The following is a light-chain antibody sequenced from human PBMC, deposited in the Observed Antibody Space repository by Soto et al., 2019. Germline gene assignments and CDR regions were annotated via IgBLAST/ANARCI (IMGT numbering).Light chain of an antibody. CDR3: QQYGSSRT. Sequence: EMVLTQSPGTLSLSPGERATLSCRASQSVSSNYLAWYQQKPGQAPRLLIYGASSRATGVPHRFSGSESGTDFTLTINRLEPEDFAVYYCQQYGSSRTFGQGTKVDIK. CDR1: QSVSSNY. J-gene: IGKJ1*01. CDR2: GAS. V-gene: IGKV3-20*01.